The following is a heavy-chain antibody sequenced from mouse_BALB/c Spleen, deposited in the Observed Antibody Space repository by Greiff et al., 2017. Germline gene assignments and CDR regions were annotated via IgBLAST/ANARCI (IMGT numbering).Heavy chain of an antibody. CDR3: ARRYGNYRYAMDY. V-gene: IGHV8-12*01. J-gene: IGHJ4*01. D-gene: IGHD2-1*01. Sequence: QVTLKVSGPGILQPSQTLSLTCSFSGFSLSTSGMGVSWIRQPSGKGLEWLAHIYWDDDKRYNPSLKSRLTISKDTSRNQVFLKITSVDTADTATYYCARRYGNYRYAMDYWGQGTSVTVSS. CDR1: GFSLSTSGMG. CDR2: IYWDDDK.